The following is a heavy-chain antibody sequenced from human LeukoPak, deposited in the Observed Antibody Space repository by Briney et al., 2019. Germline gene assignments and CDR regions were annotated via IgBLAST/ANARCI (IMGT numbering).Heavy chain of an antibody. CDR2: VNPNSGGT. J-gene: IGHJ4*02. Sequence: ASVKVSCKASGYTFTGDCMHWVRQGPRQGLEWMGWVNPNSGGTNYAQKFQGRLTMTRDTTISTAYMELSRLRSDDTAVYYGARDGRNRGSSVPGYWGQGTLVTVSS. CDR3: ARDGRNRGSSVPGY. CDR1: GYTFTGDC. D-gene: IGHD1-26*01. V-gene: IGHV1-2*02.